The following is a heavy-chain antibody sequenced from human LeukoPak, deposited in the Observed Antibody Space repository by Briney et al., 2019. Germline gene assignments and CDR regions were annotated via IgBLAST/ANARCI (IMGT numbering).Heavy chain of an antibody. Sequence: KTSETLSLTCTVSGGSISSSSYYWGWIRQPPGKGLEWIGSIYYSGSTYYNPSLKSRVTISVDTSKNQFSLKLSSVTAADTAVYYCARISSGYSTRLIDYWGQGTLVTVSS. CDR1: GGSISSSSYY. J-gene: IGHJ4*02. CDR2: IYYSGST. CDR3: ARISSGYSTRLIDY. V-gene: IGHV4-39*07. D-gene: IGHD5-12*01.